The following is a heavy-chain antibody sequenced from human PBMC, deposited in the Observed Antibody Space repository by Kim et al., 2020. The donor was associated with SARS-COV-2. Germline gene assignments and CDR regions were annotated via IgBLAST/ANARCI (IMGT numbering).Heavy chain of an antibody. D-gene: IGHD6-13*01. J-gene: IGHJ4*02. CDR3: ATGPFRRWYLEY. Sequence: ASVKVSCKVSGYTLTELSMHWVRQAPGKGLEWMGGFDPEDGETNYAQKFQGRVTMTEDTSTDTAYMELSSLRSGDTAVDYCATGPFRRWYLEYWGQGTLVTVSS. V-gene: IGHV1-24*01. CDR1: GYTLTELS. CDR2: FDPEDGET.